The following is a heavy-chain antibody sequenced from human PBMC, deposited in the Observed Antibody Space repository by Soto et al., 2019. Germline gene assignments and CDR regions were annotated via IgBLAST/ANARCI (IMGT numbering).Heavy chain of an antibody. CDR2: ISYDGSNK. J-gene: IGHJ4*02. V-gene: IGHV3-30*18. D-gene: IGHD6-6*01. CDR1: GFTFSSYG. CDR3: AKETDSSSLY. Sequence: GGSLRLSCAASGFTFSSYGMHWVRQAPGKGLEWVAVISYDGSNKYYADSVKGRFTISRDNSKNTLYLQMNSLRAEDTAVYYCAKETDSSSLYWGQGTLVTVSS.